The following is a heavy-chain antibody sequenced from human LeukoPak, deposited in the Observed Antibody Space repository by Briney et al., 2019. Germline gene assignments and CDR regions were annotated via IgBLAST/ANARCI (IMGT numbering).Heavy chain of an antibody. D-gene: IGHD2-2*01. Sequence: GGSLRLSCTASGFTFGDYAMSWVRQAPGKGLEWVGFIRSEAYGGTTEYAASVKGRFTISRDDSKSIAYLQMNSLKTEDTAVYYCTRERDRKQRYCSSTSCYPSIYYGMDVWGKGTTVTVSS. CDR1: GFTFGDYA. CDR3: TRERDRKQRYCSSTSCYPSIYYGMDV. V-gene: IGHV3-49*04. CDR2: IRSEAYGGTT. J-gene: IGHJ6*04.